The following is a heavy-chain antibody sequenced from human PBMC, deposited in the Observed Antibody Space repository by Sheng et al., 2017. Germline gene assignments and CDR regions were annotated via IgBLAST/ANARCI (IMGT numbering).Heavy chain of an antibody. V-gene: IGHV3-7*01. J-gene: IGHJ4*02. CDR2: VNPGGSDK. D-gene: IGHD4-17*01. CDR3: VRNGGAFDY. Sequence: EVQLVESGGGLVQPGGSLRLSCAASGFSFSSHWMSWVRQAPGKGLEWVANVNPGGSDKKYVDSVKGRFAISRDNAKNSLYLQMNSLRAEDTAVYYCVRNGGAFDYWGQGTL. CDR1: GFSFSSHW.